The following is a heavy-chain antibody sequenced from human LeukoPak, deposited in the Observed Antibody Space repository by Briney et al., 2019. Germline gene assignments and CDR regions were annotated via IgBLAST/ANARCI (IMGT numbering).Heavy chain of an antibody. CDR2: ISSNSRDI. CDR3: ARDDRDISSYRFDY. Sequence: GGFLRLSCAASGFTFNTYSMNWVRQAPGKGLEWVSSISSNSRDIYYADSVKGRFTISRDNAKNSLHLQMNSLRAEDTAVYYCARDDRDISSYRFDYWGHGILVTVSS. J-gene: IGHJ4*01. CDR1: GFTFNTYS. D-gene: IGHD6-6*01. V-gene: IGHV3-21*01.